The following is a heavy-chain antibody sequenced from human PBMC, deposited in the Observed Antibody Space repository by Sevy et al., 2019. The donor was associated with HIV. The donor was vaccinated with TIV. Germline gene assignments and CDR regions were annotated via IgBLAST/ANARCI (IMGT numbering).Heavy chain of an antibody. CDR2: ISYNGDDK. CDR1: GFTLSHRA. V-gene: IGHV3-30-3*01. J-gene: IGHJ4*02. Sequence: GGSLRLSCRASGFTLSHRALHWVRQTPGMGLEWIASISYNGDDKVYADSVEGRFTIQRDNSENTLYLQMTSLRTEDTGVYFCARDRGTPPTATLYHFDHWGLGTLVTVSS. CDR3: ARDRGTPPTATLYHFDH. D-gene: IGHD2-8*01.